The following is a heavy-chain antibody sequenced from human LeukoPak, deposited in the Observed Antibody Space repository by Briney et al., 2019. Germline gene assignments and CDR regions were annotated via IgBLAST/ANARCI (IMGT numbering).Heavy chain of an antibody. V-gene: IGHV1-2*02. CDR3: AGGINADDGLTYYYMDV. CDR2: INPNSGGT. CDR1: GYTFTGYY. D-gene: IGHD3-16*01. J-gene: IGHJ6*03. Sequence: ASVKVSCKASGYTFTGYYMHWVRQAPGQGLEWMGWINPNSGGTNYAQKFQGRVTMTRDTSIGTAYMELSRLRSDDTAVYYCAGGINADDGLTYYYMDVWGKGTTVTVSS.